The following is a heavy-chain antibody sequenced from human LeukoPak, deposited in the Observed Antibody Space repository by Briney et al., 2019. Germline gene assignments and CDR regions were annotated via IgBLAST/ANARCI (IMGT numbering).Heavy chain of an antibody. CDR3: ARPNRAARRAGFDY. D-gene: IGHD6-6*01. J-gene: IGHJ4*02. Sequence: SETLSLTCAVYGGSFSGYYWSWIRQPPGKGLEWIGEINHSGSTNYNPSLKSRVTISVDTSKNQFSLKLSSVTAADTAVYYCARPNRAARRAGFDYWGQGTLVTVSS. CDR2: INHSGST. V-gene: IGHV4-34*01. CDR1: GGSFSGYY.